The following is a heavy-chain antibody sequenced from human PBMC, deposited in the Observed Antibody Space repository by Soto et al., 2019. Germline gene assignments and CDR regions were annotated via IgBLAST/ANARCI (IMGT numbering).Heavy chain of an antibody. Sequence: GASVKVSCKASGYTFTSYGISWVRQAPGQGLEWMGWISAYNGNTNYAQKLQGRVTMTTDTSTSTAYMELRSLRSDDTAVYYCARDSGDIVVVPAAIAYYYYYGMDVWGQGTTVTVSS. D-gene: IGHD2-2*02. CDR3: ARDSGDIVVVPAAIAYYYYYGMDV. CDR2: ISAYNGNT. CDR1: GYTFTSYG. V-gene: IGHV1-18*01. J-gene: IGHJ6*02.